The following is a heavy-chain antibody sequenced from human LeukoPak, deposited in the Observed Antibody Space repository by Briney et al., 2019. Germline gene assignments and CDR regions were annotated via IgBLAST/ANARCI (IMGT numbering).Heavy chain of an antibody. Sequence: ASVKVSCRASGYTFTGYYMHWVRQAPGQGLEWMGWINPNSGGTDYAQKFQGRVTMTRDTSISTAYMELSRLSSDDTAVYYCARVKPPYSSGWLSYWGQGTLVTVSS. CDR2: INPNSGGT. CDR1: GYTFTGYY. CDR3: ARVKPPYSSGWLSY. J-gene: IGHJ4*02. V-gene: IGHV1-2*02. D-gene: IGHD6-19*01.